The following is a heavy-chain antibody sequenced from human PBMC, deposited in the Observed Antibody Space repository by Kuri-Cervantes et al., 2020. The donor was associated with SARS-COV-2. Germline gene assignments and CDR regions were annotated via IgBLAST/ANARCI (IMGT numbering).Heavy chain of an antibody. V-gene: IGHV3-21*01. J-gene: IGHJ3*02. CDR2: IAGSLT. CDR1: TLTFNTYN. Sequence: GGSLRLSCAASTLTFNTYNMNWVRQAPGKGLEWVSSIAGSLTYYADSVKGRFTISRGNAKNSLYLQMNSLRAEDTALYYCARESSSSTYAFDIWGQGTMVTVSS. D-gene: IGHD6-6*01. CDR3: ARESSSSTYAFDI.